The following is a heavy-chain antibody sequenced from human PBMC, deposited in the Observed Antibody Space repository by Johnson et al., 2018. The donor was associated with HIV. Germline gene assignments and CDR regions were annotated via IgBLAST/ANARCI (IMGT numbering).Heavy chain of an antibody. CDR1: GFTFSNAW. D-gene: IGHD2-21*02. Sequence: MQLVESGGRLVKPGGSLRLSCAASGFTFSNAWMSWVRQAPGKGLEWVGRIKSKTEGGTTDYAAPVKGRFTISRDDSKNTLYLQMNSLRAEDTAVYYCAKASDGTWQHAFDIWGQGTMVTVSS. J-gene: IGHJ3*02. V-gene: IGHV3-15*01. CDR2: IKSKTEGGTT. CDR3: AKASDGTWQHAFDI.